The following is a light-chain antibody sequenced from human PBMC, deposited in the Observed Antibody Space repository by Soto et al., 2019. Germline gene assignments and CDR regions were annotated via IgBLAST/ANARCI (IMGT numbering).Light chain of an antibody. CDR3: MQALQTGFT. J-gene: IGKJ3*01. Sequence: DIVMTQSPLSLPVTPGEPASISCRSSQSLLLINGYNYLVWFLQKPGQSPQLLIYLGSNRASGVPDRFSGSGSGTDFTLKISRVEAEDVGVYYCMQALQTGFTFGPGTKVDIK. CDR2: LGS. CDR1: QSLLLINGYNY. V-gene: IGKV2-28*01.